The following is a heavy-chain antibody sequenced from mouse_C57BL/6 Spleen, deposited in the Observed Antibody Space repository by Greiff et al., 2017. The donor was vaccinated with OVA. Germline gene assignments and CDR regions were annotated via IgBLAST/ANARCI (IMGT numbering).Heavy chain of an antibody. Sequence: QVHVKQPGTELVKPGASVKLSCKASGYTFTSYWMHWVKQRPGQGLEWIGNINPSNGGTNYNEKFKSKATLTVDKSSSTAYMQLSSLTSEDSAVYYCAHYGSSYWYFDVWGTGTTVTVSS. D-gene: IGHD1-1*01. J-gene: IGHJ1*03. V-gene: IGHV1-53*01. CDR2: INPSNGGT. CDR3: AHYGSSYWYFDV. CDR1: GYTFTSYW.